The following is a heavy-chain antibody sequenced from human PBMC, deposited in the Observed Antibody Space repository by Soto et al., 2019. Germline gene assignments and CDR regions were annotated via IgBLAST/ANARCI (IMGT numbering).Heavy chain of an antibody. CDR2: ISWNSGSI. CDR1: GFTFDDYA. J-gene: IGHJ4*02. D-gene: IGHD6-19*01. V-gene: IGHV3-9*01. CDR3: AKEYSSCWYSFDY. Sequence: EVQLVEYGGGLVQPGRSLRLSCAASGFTFDDYAMHWVRQAPGKGLEWVSGISWNSGSICYADSVKGRFTISRDNAKTSLYLQMNSLRAEDTALYYCAKEYSSCWYSFDYWGQGTLVTVSS.